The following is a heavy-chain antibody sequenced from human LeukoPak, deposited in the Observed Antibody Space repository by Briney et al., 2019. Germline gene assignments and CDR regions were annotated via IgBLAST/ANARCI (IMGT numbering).Heavy chain of an antibody. Sequence: SETLSLTCTVSSGSISSYYWSWIRQPPGKGLEWIGYIYYSGSTNYNPSLKSRVTMSVDTSKNQFSLKLSSVTAADTAVYYCARDTYYYDSSGYYLSDYWGQGTLVTVSS. CDR3: ARDTYYYDSSGYYLSDY. CDR1: SGSISSYY. V-gene: IGHV4-59*12. D-gene: IGHD3-22*01. CDR2: IYYSGST. J-gene: IGHJ4*02.